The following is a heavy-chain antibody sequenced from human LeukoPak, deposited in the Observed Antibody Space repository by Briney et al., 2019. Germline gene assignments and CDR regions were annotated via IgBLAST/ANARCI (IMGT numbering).Heavy chain of an antibody. D-gene: IGHD2-21*02. J-gene: IGHJ5*02. V-gene: IGHV4-59*01. CDR1: GGSISSYY. CDR3: ARHDSQRDWFDP. CDR2: IYYSGST. Sequence: SETLSLTCTVSGGSISSYYWSWIRQPPGKGLEWIGNIYYSGSTNYNPSLKSRVTISVDTSKNQFSLKLTPVTAADTAVYYCARHDSQRDWFDPWGQGTLVTVSS.